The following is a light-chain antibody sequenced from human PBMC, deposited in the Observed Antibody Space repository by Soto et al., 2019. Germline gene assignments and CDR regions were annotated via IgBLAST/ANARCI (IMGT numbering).Light chain of an antibody. CDR3: QQYYSSVT. Sequence: AIRMTQSPSSLSASTGDRVTITCRASQGISSYLAWYQQKPGKAPKLLIYAASTLQSGVPSRFSGSGSGTDFTLTISCLQSEDFATYYCQQYYSSVTFAQGTKLEIK. CDR1: QGISSY. V-gene: IGKV1-8*01. J-gene: IGKJ2*01. CDR2: AAS.